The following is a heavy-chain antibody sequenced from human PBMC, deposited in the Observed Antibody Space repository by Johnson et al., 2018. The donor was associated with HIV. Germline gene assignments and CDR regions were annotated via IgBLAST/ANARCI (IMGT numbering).Heavy chain of an antibody. D-gene: IGHD2-15*01. V-gene: IGHV3-66*01. CDR3: ARYCSGGSCYSGVGAFDI. Sequence: VQLVESGGGLVQPGGSLRLSCAASGFTLSSNYMSWVRQAPGKGLEWVSVIYSGGSTYYADSVKGRFTISRDNSKNTLYLRMNSLRAEDTAVYYCARYCSGGSCYSGVGAFDIWGQGTVVTVSS. CDR1: GFTLSSNY. CDR2: IYSGGST. J-gene: IGHJ3*02.